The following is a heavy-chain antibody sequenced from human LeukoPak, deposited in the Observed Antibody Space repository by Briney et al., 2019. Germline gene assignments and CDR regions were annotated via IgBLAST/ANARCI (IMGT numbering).Heavy chain of an antibody. CDR2: IYTSGST. CDR1: GGSISSRSFY. CDR3: ARDKYYFDY. V-gene: IGHV4-39*07. J-gene: IGHJ4*02. Sequence: PSGTLSLTCTVSGGSISSRSFYWGWIRQPPGKGLEWIGRIYTSGSTNYNPSLKSRVTISVDTSKNQFSLKLSSVTAADTAVYYCARDKYYFDYWGQGTLVTVSS.